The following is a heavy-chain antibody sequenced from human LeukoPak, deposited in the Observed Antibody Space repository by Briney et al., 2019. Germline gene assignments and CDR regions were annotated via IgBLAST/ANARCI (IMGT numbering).Heavy chain of an antibody. CDR1: GFSFSSYT. CDR2: IISHGGNT. J-gene: IGHJ6*03. Sequence: PGGSLRLSCAASGFSFSSYTMRWVRQAPGKGLEYVSAIISHGGNTHYTNSVKGRFTISRDNSQNTLYLQMGSLRPDDMAVYHCARVRMGATVSNYYYYYMDVWGKGTTVTVSS. CDR3: ARVRMGATVSNYYYYYMDV. D-gene: IGHD1-26*01. V-gene: IGHV3-64*01.